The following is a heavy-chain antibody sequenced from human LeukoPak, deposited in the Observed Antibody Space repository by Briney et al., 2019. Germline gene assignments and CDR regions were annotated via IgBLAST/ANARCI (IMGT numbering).Heavy chain of an antibody. CDR3: AKDIGAPDSSGSDAFDI. Sequence: GGSLRLSCAASGFTFDDYAMHWVRQAPGEGLEWVSGISWNSGSIGYADSVKGRFTISRDNAKNSLYLQMNSLRAEDTALYYCAKDIGAPDSSGSDAFDIWGQGTMVTVSS. CDR2: ISWNSGSI. J-gene: IGHJ3*02. V-gene: IGHV3-9*01. D-gene: IGHD3-22*01. CDR1: GFTFDDYA.